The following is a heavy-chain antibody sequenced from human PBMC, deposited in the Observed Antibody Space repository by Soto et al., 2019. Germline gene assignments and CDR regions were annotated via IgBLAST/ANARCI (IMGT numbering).Heavy chain of an antibody. CDR1: GFNFRIHW. J-gene: IGHJ4*02. V-gene: IGHV3-7*01. CDR3: AGGSY. Sequence: EMQLVESGGGLVQPGGSLRLSCAASGFNFRIHWMHWVRQAPGKGLEWVANLNQDGSEKYYVDSVKGRFTISRDNAKNSLALQMNSLRAEDTAVYYCAGGSYWGQGTLVTVSS. CDR2: LNQDGSEK.